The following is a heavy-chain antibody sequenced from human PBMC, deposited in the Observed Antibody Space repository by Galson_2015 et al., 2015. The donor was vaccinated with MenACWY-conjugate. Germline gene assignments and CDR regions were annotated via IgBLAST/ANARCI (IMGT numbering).Heavy chain of an antibody. CDR1: GYTFTSYG. CDR3: ASRRGIWFGELSGMDV. D-gene: IGHD3-10*01. V-gene: IGHV1-18*01. CDR2: ISAYNGNT. J-gene: IGHJ6*02. Sequence: SVKVSCKASGYTFTSYGISWVRQAPGQGLEWMGWISAYNGNTNYAQKLQGRVTMTTDTSTSTAYMELRSLRSDDTAVYYCASRRGIWFGELSGMDVWGQGTTVTVSS.